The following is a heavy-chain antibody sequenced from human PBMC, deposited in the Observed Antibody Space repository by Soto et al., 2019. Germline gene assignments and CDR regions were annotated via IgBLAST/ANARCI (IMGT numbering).Heavy chain of an antibody. V-gene: IGHV1-18*01. CDR2: ISAYNGNT. Sequence: ASVTVSCTASGYTFTSYGISWVRQAPGQGLEWMGWISAYNGNTNYAQKLQGRVTMTTDTSTSTAYMELRSLRSDDTAVYYCARDLGGSYFLDYYYYGMDVWGQGTTVTVSS. D-gene: IGHD1-26*01. J-gene: IGHJ6*02. CDR3: ARDLGGSYFLDYYYYGMDV. CDR1: GYTFTSYG.